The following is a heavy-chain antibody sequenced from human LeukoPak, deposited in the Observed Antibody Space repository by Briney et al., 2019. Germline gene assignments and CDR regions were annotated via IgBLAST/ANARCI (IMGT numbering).Heavy chain of an antibody. D-gene: IGHD3-22*01. CDR3: ASNYDSSGYGVAPFDY. J-gene: IGHJ4*02. CDR1: GSSFTSYW. Sequence: GESLKISCKGSGSSFTSYWIGWVRQLPGKGLEWMGIIYPGDSDTRYSPSFQGQVTISADKSISTAYLQWSSLKASDTAMYYCASNYDSSGYGVAPFDYWGQGTLVTVSS. CDR2: IYPGDSDT. V-gene: IGHV5-51*01.